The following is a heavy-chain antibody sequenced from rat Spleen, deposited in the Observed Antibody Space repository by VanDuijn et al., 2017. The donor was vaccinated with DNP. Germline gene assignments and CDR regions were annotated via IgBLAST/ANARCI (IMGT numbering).Heavy chain of an antibody. CDR2: IGSPAYAP. J-gene: IGHJ2*01. D-gene: IGHD1-7*01. V-gene: IGHV5-25*01. CDR1: GFTFSAYY. Sequence: EVQLVESGGGLVQPGRSLKLSCAASGFTFSAYYMAWVRQAPAKGLEWVAYIGSPAYAPYYTDSVKGRFAISRDNAKSTLYLQMDSLRSEDTATYYCARHTTGIFDYWGQGVMVTVSS. CDR3: ARHTTGIFDY.